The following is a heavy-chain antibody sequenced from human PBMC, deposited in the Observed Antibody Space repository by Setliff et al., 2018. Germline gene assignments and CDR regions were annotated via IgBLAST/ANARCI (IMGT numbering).Heavy chain of an antibody. V-gene: IGHV3-21*01. J-gene: IGHJ4*02. Sequence: GESLRLSCAASGFTFSSYSMNWVRQAPGKGLEWVSSISSSSSYIYYADSVKGRFTISRDNAKNSLYLQMNSLRAEDTAVYYCARGVSSGWYSHWGQGTLVTVSS. D-gene: IGHD6-19*01. CDR2: ISSSSSYI. CDR1: GFTFSSYS. CDR3: ARGVSSGWYSH.